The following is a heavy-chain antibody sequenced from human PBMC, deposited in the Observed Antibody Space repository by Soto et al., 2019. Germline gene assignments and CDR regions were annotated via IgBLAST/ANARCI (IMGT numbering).Heavy chain of an antibody. CDR1: GYSFTSYW. V-gene: IGHV5-10-1*01. D-gene: IGHD3-9*01. CDR2: IDPSDSYT. CDR3: ATGYGYSMDV. Sequence: GESLKISCKGSGYSFTSYWISWVRQMPGKGLEWMGRIDPSDSYTNYSPSFQGHVTISADKSISTAYLQWSSLKASDTAMYYCATGYGYSMDVWGQGTTVTVSS. J-gene: IGHJ6*02.